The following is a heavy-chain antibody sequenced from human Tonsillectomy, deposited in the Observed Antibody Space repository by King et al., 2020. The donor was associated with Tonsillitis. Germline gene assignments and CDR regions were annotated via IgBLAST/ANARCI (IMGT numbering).Heavy chain of an antibody. CDR2: IYYSGST. CDR1: GGSISSSSYY. D-gene: IGHD3-10*01. V-gene: IGHV4-39*07. Sequence: QLQESGPGLVKPSETLSLTCTVSGGSISSSSYYWGWIRQPPGKGLEWIGSIYYSGSTYYNPSLKSRVTISVDTSKNQFSLKLSSVTAADTAVYYCARHGPLWFGPPAAFDIWGQGTMVTVSS. J-gene: IGHJ3*02. CDR3: ARHGPLWFGPPAAFDI.